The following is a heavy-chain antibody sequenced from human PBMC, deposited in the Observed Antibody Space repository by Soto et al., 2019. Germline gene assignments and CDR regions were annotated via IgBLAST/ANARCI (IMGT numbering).Heavy chain of an antibody. CDR1: GFTFSSYS. Sequence: EVQLVESGGGLVKPGGSLRLSCAASGFTFSSYSMNWVRQAPGKGLEWVSSISSSSSYIYYADSVKGRFTISRDNAKNSLYLQMNSLRAEDTAVYYCARDRKLERRMMTGDNWFEPWGQGTLVTVSS. CDR2: ISSSSSYI. J-gene: IGHJ5*02. D-gene: IGHD1-1*01. V-gene: IGHV3-21*01. CDR3: ARDRKLERRMMTGDNWFEP.